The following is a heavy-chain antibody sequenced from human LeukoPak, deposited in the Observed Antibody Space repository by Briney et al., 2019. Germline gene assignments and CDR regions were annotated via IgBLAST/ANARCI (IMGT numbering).Heavy chain of an antibody. CDR1: GFTFRSFA. CDR2: ISDSGIST. Sequence: PGGSLRLSCAASGFTFRSFAMSWVRQAPGKGLEWVSAISDSGISTYFADSVKGRFTISRDNSKNTLYLQMNSLRAEDTAVYYCARALDYGDYVGVAYWGQGTLVTVSS. D-gene: IGHD4-17*01. J-gene: IGHJ4*02. CDR3: ARALDYGDYVGVAY. V-gene: IGHV3-23*01.